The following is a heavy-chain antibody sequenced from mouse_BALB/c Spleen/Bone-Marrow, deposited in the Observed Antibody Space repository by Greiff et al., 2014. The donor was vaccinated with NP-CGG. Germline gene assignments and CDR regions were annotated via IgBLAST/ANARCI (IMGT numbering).Heavy chain of an antibody. V-gene: IGHV14-3*02. D-gene: IGHD2-14*01. CDR1: GFNIKDTY. CDR2: VDPANGNT. J-gene: IGHJ2*01. Sequence: EVLLVESGAELVKPGASVKLSCTASGFNIKDTYMHWVKQRPERGLEWIGRVDPANGNTKYDPKFQGKATITADTSSNTAYLQLSSLTSEDTAVYYCARYRLGTYFDYWGQGTTLTVSS. CDR3: ARYRLGTYFDY.